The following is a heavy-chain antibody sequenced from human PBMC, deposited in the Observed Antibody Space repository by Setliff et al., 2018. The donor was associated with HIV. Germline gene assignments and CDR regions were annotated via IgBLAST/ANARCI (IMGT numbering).Heavy chain of an antibody. J-gene: IGHJ3*02. V-gene: IGHV4-61*09. Sequence: SETLSLTCTVSGGSISSGSYYWSWIRQPAGKGLEWIGHIYTSGSTNYNPSLKSRVTIAVDTSKKQFSLKLSSVTAADTAVYYSARDPITLVVGVPERDDAFDIWGQGTMVTVSS. CDR1: GGSISSGSYY. CDR3: ARDPITLVVGVPERDDAFDI. D-gene: IGHD3-22*01. CDR2: IYTSGST.